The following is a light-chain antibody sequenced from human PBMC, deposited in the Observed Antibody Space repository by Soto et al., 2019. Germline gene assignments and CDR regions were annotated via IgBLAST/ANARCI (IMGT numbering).Light chain of an antibody. J-gene: IGKJ2*01. CDR2: KAS. V-gene: IGKV1-5*03. Sequence: DIQMTQSPSTLSASVGDTVTITCRASQGLSYWLAWYQQKPGQAPKLLIHKASTLESGVPSRFSGSGSGTEFTLTIRSLQPDDFATFYCQQYDRFPYTFGQGTKLEIK. CDR1: QGLSYW. CDR3: QQYDRFPYT.